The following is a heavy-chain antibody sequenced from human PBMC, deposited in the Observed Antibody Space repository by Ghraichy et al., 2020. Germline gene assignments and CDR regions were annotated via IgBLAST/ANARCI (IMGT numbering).Heavy chain of an antibody. V-gene: IGHV4-38-2*02. Sequence: SETLSLTCAVSGYSISSGYYWGWIRQPPGKGLEWIGSIYHSGSTYYNPSLKSRVTISVDTSKNQFSLKLSSVTAADTAVYYCARDFLLWFGEISSARYGMDVWGQGTTVTVSS. J-gene: IGHJ6*02. CDR1: GYSISSGYY. D-gene: IGHD3-10*01. CDR2: IYHSGST. CDR3: ARDFLLWFGEISSARYGMDV.